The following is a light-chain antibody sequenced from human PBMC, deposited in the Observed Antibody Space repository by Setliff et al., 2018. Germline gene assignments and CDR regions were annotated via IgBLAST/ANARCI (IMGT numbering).Light chain of an antibody. V-gene: IGLV2-8*01. CDR2: XXX. CDR1: SSDVGGXXX. CDR3: SSYAGSNNFPYV. Sequence: QSALTQPPSASGSPGQSVTISCTGTSSDVGGXXXXXXXXXXXXXXXXXXXXXXXKRPSGVPDRFSGSKSGNTASLTVSGLQAEDEADYYCSSYAGSNNFPYVFGTGTKVTVL. J-gene: IGLJ1*01.